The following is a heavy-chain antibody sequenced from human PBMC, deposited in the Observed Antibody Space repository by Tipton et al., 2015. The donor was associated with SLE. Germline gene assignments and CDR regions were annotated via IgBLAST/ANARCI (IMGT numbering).Heavy chain of an antibody. CDR2: IYYTGST. CDR3: ARGPTVVTPLFDY. Sequence: TLSLTCTASGVSINSHYWSWIRQPPGKGLEWIGYIYYTGSTNYNPSLKSRVTISVDTSKNQFSLKLSSVTAADTAVYYCARGPTVVTPLFDYWGQGTLVTVSS. V-gene: IGHV4-59*11. D-gene: IGHD4-23*01. J-gene: IGHJ4*02. CDR1: GVSINSHY.